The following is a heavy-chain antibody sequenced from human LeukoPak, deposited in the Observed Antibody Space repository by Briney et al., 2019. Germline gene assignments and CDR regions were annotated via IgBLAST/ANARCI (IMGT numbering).Heavy chain of an antibody. Sequence: SETLSLTCAVYGGIFNGYYWSWIRQPPGKGLEWIGEINRSGTTSYNPTLKSRVTISVDTSKSQVSLKLTSVTAADTAVYYCARAREAATIDYLGQGTLVTVSS. V-gene: IGHV4-34*01. CDR1: GGIFNGYY. D-gene: IGHD6-25*01. CDR3: ARAREAATIDY. CDR2: INRSGTT. J-gene: IGHJ4*02.